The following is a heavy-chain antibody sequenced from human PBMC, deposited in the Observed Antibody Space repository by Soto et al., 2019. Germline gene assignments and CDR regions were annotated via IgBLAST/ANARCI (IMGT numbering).Heavy chain of an antibody. CDR1: GFIFDDYT. D-gene: IGHD6-13*01. CDR2: ISWDATTI. J-gene: IGHJ5*02. V-gene: IGHV3-43*01. CDR3: AKDISASRIAAHDTALDP. Sequence: EVQLVESGGVVVHPGGSLRLSCAASGFIFDDYTMHWIRQAPGKGLEWVSLISWDATTIYYTDSVRGRFTISRDNSKNCLYLQMNSLRIEDTALDYCAKDISASRIAAHDTALDPWGQGTLVTVSS.